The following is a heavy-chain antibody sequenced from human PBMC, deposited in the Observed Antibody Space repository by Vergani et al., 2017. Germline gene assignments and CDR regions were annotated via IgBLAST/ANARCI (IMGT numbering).Heavy chain of an antibody. J-gene: IGHJ4*02. D-gene: IGHD3-10*01. CDR1: GGSISSSSYY. CDR2: IYYSGST. CDR3: ARQVLLWFGELGGYFDY. V-gene: IGHV4-39*01. Sequence: QLQLQESGPGLVKPSETLSLTCTVSGGSISSSSYYWGWIRQPPGKGLEWIGSIYYSGSTYYNPSLKSRVTISVDTSKNQFSLKLSSVIAADTAVYYCARQVLLWFGELGGYFDYWGQGTLVTVSS.